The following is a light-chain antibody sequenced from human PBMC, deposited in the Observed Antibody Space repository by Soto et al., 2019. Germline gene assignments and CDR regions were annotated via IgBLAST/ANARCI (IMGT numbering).Light chain of an antibody. V-gene: IGKV1-39*01. CDR1: QSISSY. CDR3: QQSYGTPNT. Sequence: DIQMTQSPSSLSASVGDRVIITCRTSQSISSYLNWYQQKPGKAPTLLIYAASSLQSGVPSRFSGGGSGTYFTLTISSLQPEDFATYYCQQSYGTPNTFGQGTKLEIK. CDR2: AAS. J-gene: IGKJ2*01.